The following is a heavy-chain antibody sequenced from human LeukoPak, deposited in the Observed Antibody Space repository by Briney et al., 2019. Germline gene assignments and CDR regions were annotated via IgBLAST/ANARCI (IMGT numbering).Heavy chain of an antibody. Sequence: SETLSLTCTVSSASISDYYWSWIRQSAGKGLEWIGRIYAAETDFNPSLKSRLTMSIDTSKNQFSLKLRSVTAADTAVYYCARHQGWLQWEYWGQGTLVTVSS. CDR2: IYAAET. CDR3: ARHQGWLQWEY. V-gene: IGHV4-4*07. CDR1: SASISDYY. D-gene: IGHD5-24*01. J-gene: IGHJ4*02.